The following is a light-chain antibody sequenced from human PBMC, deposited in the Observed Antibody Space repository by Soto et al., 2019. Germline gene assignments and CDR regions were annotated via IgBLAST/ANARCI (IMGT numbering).Light chain of an antibody. CDR3: QQRSNWHPWT. J-gene: IGKJ3*01. V-gene: IGKV3D-11*02. CDR2: DAS. CDR1: QSVGTY. Sequence: EVVLTQAPATLSLSPGERATLSCRASQSVGTYLAWYQQKPGQPPRLLIYDASNRATGIPARFSGSGSGTDFTLTISSLEPEDSAVYYCQQRSNWHPWTFGHGTKVDF.